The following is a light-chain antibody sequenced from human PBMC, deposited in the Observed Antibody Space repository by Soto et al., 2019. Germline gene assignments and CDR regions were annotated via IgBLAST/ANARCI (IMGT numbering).Light chain of an antibody. V-gene: IGKV3-11*01. J-gene: IGKJ2*01. CDR3: QHRGKWPRT. CDR2: GAS. CDR1: QSVSSF. Sequence: EIVLTQSPATLSLSPGERATLPCRASQSVSSFLAWYQQKPGQAPRLLIYGASNRATGIPARFSGSGSGTDFTLTISSLEPEDFAVYFCQHRGKWPRTFGQGTKLEIK.